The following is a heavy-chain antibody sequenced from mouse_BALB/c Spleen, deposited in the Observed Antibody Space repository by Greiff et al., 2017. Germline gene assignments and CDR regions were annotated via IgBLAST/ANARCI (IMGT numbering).Heavy chain of an antibody. CDR2: IDPENGDT. D-gene: IGHD2-14*01. Sequence: EVQLQQSGAELVRSGASVKLSCTASGFNIKDYYMHWVKQRPEQGLEWIGWIDPENGDTEYAPKFQGKATMTADTSSNTAYLQLSSLTSEDTAVYYCNRYGIAMDYWGQGTSGTVSS. CDR3: NRYGIAMDY. CDR1: GFNIKDYY. J-gene: IGHJ4*01. V-gene: IGHV14-4*02.